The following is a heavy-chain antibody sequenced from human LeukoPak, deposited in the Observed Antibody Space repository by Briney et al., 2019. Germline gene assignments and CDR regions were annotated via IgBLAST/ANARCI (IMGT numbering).Heavy chain of an antibody. D-gene: IGHD4-11*01. CDR2: ISAHNSNT. Sequence: GASEKVSCKASGYSFTNYGIIWVRQTPGQGLQWMGWISAHNSNTNYAQKLQGRVTLTTDSSTSTVYMELRSLTSDDTAVYYCARAETTLLLNYWGQGTLVTVSS. CDR3: ARAETTLLLNY. V-gene: IGHV1-18*01. J-gene: IGHJ4*02. CDR1: GYSFTNYG.